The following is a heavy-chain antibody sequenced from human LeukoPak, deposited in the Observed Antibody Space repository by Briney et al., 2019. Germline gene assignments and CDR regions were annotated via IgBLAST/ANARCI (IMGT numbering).Heavy chain of an antibody. CDR2: INPNSGGT. V-gene: IGHV1-2*02. CDR1: GYTFTGYY. J-gene: IGHJ4*02. Sequence: GASVKVSCKASGYTFTGYYMHWVRQAPGQGLEWMGWINPNSGGTNYAQKFQGRVTMTRDTSISTAYMELSRLRSDDTAVYYCARSVIGYDPGFDYWGQGTLVTVSS. D-gene: IGHD5-12*01. CDR3: ARSVIGYDPGFDY.